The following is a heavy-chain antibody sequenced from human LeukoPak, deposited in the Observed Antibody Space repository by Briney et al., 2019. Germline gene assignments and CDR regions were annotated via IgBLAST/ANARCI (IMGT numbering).Heavy chain of an antibody. J-gene: IGHJ4*02. CDR3: VKEYHSRGFGAYFDY. Sequence: GGSLRLSCAASGFTFRKYAMHWVRQAPGKGLEWVAVTSDDGSDQYYADSVKGRFTISRENSKNTLYLQMNGLRAEDTAVYYCVKEYHSRGFGAYFDYWGQGTLVTVSS. D-gene: IGHD3-3*01. CDR2: TSDDGSDQ. V-gene: IGHV3-30*04. CDR1: GFTFRKYA.